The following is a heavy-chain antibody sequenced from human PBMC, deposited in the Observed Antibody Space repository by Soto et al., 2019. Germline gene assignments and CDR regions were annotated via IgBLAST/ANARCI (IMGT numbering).Heavy chain of an antibody. CDR2: IYYSGST. J-gene: IGHJ4*02. CDR1: GGSISSYY. Sequence: SETLSLTCTVSGGSISSYYWSWIRQPPGKGLEWIGYIYYSGSTNYNPSLKSRVTISVDTSKNQFSLKLSSVTAADTAVYYCSRVGHTYYYDSSGYPKEYYFDYWGQGTLVTVSS. D-gene: IGHD3-22*01. V-gene: IGHV4-59*01. CDR3: SRVGHTYYYDSSGYPKEYYFDY.